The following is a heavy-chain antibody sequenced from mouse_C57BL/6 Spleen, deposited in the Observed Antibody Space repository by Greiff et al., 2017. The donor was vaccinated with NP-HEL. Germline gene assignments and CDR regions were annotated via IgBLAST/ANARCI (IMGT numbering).Heavy chain of an antibody. D-gene: IGHD2-4*01. V-gene: IGHV2-2*01. Sequence: VQLQESGPGLVQPSQSLSITCTVSGFSLTSYGVHWVRQSPGKGLEWLGVIWSGGSTDYNAAFISRLSISKDNSKSQVFFKMNSLQADDTAIYYCARYDYATWFAYWGQGTLVTVSA. CDR2: IWSGGST. CDR1: GFSLTSYG. CDR3: ARYDYATWFAY. J-gene: IGHJ3*01.